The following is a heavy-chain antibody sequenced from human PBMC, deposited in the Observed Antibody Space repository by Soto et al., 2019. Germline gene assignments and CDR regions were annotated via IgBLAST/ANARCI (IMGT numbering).Heavy chain of an antibody. Sequence: VAVIWYDGSNKYYADSVKGRFTISRDNSKNTLYLQMNSLRAEDTAVYYCARARDYYGSGSYYNPFDYWGQGTLVTVSS. CDR2: IWYDGSNK. V-gene: IGHV3-33*01. D-gene: IGHD3-10*01. J-gene: IGHJ4*02. CDR3: ARARDYYGSGSYYNPFDY.